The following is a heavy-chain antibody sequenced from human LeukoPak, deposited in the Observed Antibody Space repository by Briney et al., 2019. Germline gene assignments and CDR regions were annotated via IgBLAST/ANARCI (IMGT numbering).Heavy chain of an antibody. J-gene: IGHJ6*03. CDR2: IRYDGSDK. Sequence: GGSLRLSCAASGFTFSSYGMHWVRQAPGKGLEWVAFIRYDGSDKFSADSVKGRFIISRDNSKNTLSLQMNSLRPEDTAVYYCARVSWRYMDVWGKGTTVTVSS. V-gene: IGHV3-30*02. D-gene: IGHD2/OR15-2a*01. CDR1: GFTFSSYG. CDR3: ARVSWRYMDV.